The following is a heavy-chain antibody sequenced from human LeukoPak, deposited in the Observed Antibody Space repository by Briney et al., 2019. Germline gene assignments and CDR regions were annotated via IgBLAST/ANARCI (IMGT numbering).Heavy chain of an antibody. CDR1: GGSISSGSYY. V-gene: IGHV4-61*02. Sequence: PSETLSLTCTVSGGSISSGSYYWSWIRQPAGKGLEWIGRIYTSGSTNYNPSLKSRVTISVDTSKNQFSLKLSSVTAADTAVYYCARDRWGVRRSGGFDPWGQGTLVTVSS. J-gene: IGHJ5*02. CDR2: IYTSGST. D-gene: IGHD1-26*01. CDR3: ARDRWGVRRSGGFDP.